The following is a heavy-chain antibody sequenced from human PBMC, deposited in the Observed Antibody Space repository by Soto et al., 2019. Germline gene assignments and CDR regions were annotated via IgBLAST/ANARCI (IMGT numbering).Heavy chain of an antibody. V-gene: IGHV3-9*01. CDR2: ISWNSGSM. D-gene: IGHD6-13*01. J-gene: IGHJ4*02. CDR1: GFTFDNYV. Sequence: EVQLVESGGGLVQPGRSLRLSCAASGFTFDNYVMHWVRQAPGKGLEWVAGISWNSGSMGYADSVKGRFTIARDNAKNSLYLQMNSLRADDTAFYYCAKDITPYSTIWYFDYWGQGTLVTVSS. CDR3: AKDITPYSTIWYFDY.